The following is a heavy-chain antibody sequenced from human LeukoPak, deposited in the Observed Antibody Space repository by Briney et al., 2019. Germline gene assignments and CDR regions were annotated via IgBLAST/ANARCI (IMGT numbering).Heavy chain of an antibody. Sequence: SETLSLTCTVSGGSISSASSYWGWIRQPPGKGLEWIGTVYYTGRTYNNPSLKSRITISVDTSNNQFSLKVASVTAADTVVYYCASTHAGRYYTTFDSWGQGTLVAVSS. CDR2: VYYTGRT. CDR3: ASTHAGRYYTTFDS. V-gene: IGHV4-39*01. D-gene: IGHD1-26*01. CDR1: GGSISSASSY. J-gene: IGHJ4*02.